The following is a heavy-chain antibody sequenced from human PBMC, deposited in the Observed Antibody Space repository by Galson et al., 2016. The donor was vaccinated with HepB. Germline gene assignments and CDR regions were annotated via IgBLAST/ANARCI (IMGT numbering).Heavy chain of an antibody. J-gene: IGHJ3*02. CDR3: AERHERWLPGDAFDI. D-gene: IGHD5-24*01. CDR1: GFTFRTYA. V-gene: IGHV3-23*01. CDR2: ISSSADST. Sequence: SLRLSCAASGFTFRTYAMNWVRQAPGKGLEWVSSISSSADSTYYANSVKGRFTISRDNSKNTLYLQMNSLRAEDTAVYYCAERHERWLPGDAFDIWGRGTMVTVSS.